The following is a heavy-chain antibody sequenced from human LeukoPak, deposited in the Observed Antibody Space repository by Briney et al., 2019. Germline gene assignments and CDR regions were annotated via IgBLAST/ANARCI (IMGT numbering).Heavy chain of an antibody. CDR2: IKSKTDGGTT. CDR3: TTGRGIAAAVHYFDY. CDR1: GFTFSNAW. V-gene: IGHV3-15*01. J-gene: IGHJ4*02. Sequence: GGSLRLSCAASGFTFSNAWMSWVRQAPGKGLEWVGRIKSKTDGGTTDYAAPVKGRFTISRDDSKNTLYLQMNSLKTEDTAVYYCTTGRGIAAAVHYFDYWGQGTLVTVSS. D-gene: IGHD6-13*01.